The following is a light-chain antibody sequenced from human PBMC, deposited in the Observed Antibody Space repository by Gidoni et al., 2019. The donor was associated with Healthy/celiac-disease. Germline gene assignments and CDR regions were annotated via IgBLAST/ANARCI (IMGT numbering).Light chain of an antibody. CDR3: SSYTSSLYV. Sequence: QSALTQPASVSGSPGQSITISCTGTSSDVGGYNYVSWYQQHPGKAPKLMIYDVSNWPSGVSNRFSCSKSGNTASLTISGLQAEDEADYYCSSYTSSLYVFGTGTKVTVL. V-gene: IGLV2-14*03. J-gene: IGLJ1*01. CDR1: SSDVGGYNY. CDR2: DVS.